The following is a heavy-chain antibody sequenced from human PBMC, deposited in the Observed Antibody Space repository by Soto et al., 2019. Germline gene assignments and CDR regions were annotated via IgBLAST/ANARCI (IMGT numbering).Heavy chain of an antibody. CDR3: ARGRYCLTGRCFPNWFDS. Sequence: KTSETLSLTCSVSGDSICTVDYFWAWIRQPPGQALEYIGYIYKSATTYYNPSFESRVAISLDTSKSQFSLNVTSVTAADTAVYFCARGRYCLTGRCFPNWFDSWGQGTLVTVSS. V-gene: IGHV4-30-4*01. CDR1: GDSICTVDYF. D-gene: IGHD2-15*01. CDR2: IYKSATT. J-gene: IGHJ5*01.